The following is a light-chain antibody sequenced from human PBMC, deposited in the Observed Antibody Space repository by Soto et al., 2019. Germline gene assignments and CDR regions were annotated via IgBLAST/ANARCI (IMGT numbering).Light chain of an antibody. CDR1: KSISSY. Sequence: EIVLTQSPGTLSLSPGDSDTLSCSPTKSISSYLAWYQQKPGQTPRLLLYDASNRATGIPARFSGSGSGTEFTLTTSSLEPEDFAVYYCQQRSDWPPITFGQGTRLEIK. V-gene: IGKV3-11*01. J-gene: IGKJ5*01. CDR3: QQRSDWPPIT. CDR2: DAS.